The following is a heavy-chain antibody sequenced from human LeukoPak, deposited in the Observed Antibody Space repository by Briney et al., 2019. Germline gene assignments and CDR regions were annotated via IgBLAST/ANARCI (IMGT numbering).Heavy chain of an antibody. CDR1: GFTFSSYG. V-gene: IGHV3-23*01. CDR3: AKDRESYMGDNWFDP. Sequence: GGSLRLSCAASGFTFSSYGMHWVRQAPGKGLEWVSTISGSGGGTYYADSVKGRFTISRDNSKNTLYLQMNSLRAEDTAVYYCAKDRESYMGDNWFDPWGQGTLVTVSS. J-gene: IGHJ5*02. D-gene: IGHD1-26*01. CDR2: ISGSGGGT.